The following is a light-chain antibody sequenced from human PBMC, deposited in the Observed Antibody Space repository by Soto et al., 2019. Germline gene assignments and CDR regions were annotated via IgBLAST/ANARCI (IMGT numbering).Light chain of an antibody. J-gene: IGKJ1*01. V-gene: IGKV3-11*01. CDR2: GAS. CDR3: QQHSHWPPWT. Sequence: EVVLTQSPATLSLSPGERATISCRASENVRTFVDWYQQKPGQAPRLLIYGASNMDTGIPARFSGSGSGTDFTLTISNLEPEDFAVYYWQQHSHWPPWTFGQGTRVE. CDR1: ENVRTF.